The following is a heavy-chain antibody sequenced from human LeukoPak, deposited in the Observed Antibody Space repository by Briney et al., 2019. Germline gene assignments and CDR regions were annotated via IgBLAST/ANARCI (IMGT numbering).Heavy chain of an antibody. CDR1: GFTFSSYG. CDR3: AKQGGSGWFSFFDY. Sequence: GGSLRLSCAVSGFTFSSYGMHWVRQAPGKGLEWVSAISGSGGSTYYADSVKGRFTISRDNSKNTLYLQMNSLRAEDTAVYYCAKQGGSGWFSFFDYWGQGTLVTVSS. D-gene: IGHD6-19*01. V-gene: IGHV3-23*01. J-gene: IGHJ4*02. CDR2: ISGSGGST.